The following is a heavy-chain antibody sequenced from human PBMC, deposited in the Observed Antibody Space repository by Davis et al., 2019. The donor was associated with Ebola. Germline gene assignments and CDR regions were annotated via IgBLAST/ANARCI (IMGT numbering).Heavy chain of an antibody. V-gene: IGHV1-69*02. D-gene: IGHD4-11*01. Sequence: SVKVSCKASGGTFSTYTISWVRQAPGQGLEWMGRILPIPDIANYSQRFQGRITISADKSTNTVYMELSSLRFEDTAVYYCARSYGDYSDYVYFDPWGQGTLVTVSS. J-gene: IGHJ5*02. CDR1: GGTFSTYT. CDR2: ILPIPDIA. CDR3: ARSYGDYSDYVYFDP.